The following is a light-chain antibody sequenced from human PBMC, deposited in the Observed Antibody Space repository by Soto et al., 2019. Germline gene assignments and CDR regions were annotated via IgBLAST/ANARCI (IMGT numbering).Light chain of an antibody. Sequence: DVVMTQSPLSLPVTLGQPASISCRSSESLAYSDGNTYLNWFQQRPGQSPRRLIYHVSKRDSGVKDRFSGSGSGTDFTLKISRVDAEDVGVSYCMQGTHWPPRFGAGPKVEIK. CDR2: HVS. V-gene: IGKV2-30*01. J-gene: IGKJ4*01. CDR1: ESLAYSDGNTY. CDR3: MQGTHWPPR.